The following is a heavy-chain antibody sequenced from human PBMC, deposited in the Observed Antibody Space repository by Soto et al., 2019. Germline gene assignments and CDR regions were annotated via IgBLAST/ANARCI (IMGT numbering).Heavy chain of an antibody. CDR3: ARDLVTQHYYYGMDV. J-gene: IGHJ6*02. CDR1: GFTFSSYG. D-gene: IGHD1-1*01. Sequence: GGSLRLSCAASGFTFSSYGMHWVRQAPGKGLEWVSVIYSGGSTYYEDSVKGRFTTSRDKSKNTLYLQMNSLRAEDTAVYYCARDLVTQHYYYGMDVWGQGTTVTVSS. CDR2: IYSGGST. V-gene: IGHV3-NL1*01.